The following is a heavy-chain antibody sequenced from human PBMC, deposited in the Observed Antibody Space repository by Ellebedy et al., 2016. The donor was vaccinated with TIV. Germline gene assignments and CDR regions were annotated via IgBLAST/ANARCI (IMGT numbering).Heavy chain of an antibody. Sequence: PGGSLRLSCAASGFSFSYAWMNWVRQAPGKGLEWVAVISDDGSNAFYADSVKGRFTISRDNFQNTLYLQMDSLREEDTALYYCARDVWSAGRVGTADYWGQGTLVTVSS. V-gene: IGHV3-30-3*01. D-gene: IGHD1-26*01. CDR2: ISDDGSNA. CDR1: GFSFSYAW. J-gene: IGHJ4*02. CDR3: ARDVWSAGRVGTADY.